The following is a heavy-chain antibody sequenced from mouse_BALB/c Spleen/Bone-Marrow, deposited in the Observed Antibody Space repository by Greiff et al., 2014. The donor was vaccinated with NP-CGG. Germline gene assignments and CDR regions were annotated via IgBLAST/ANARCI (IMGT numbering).Heavy chain of an antibody. J-gene: IGHJ4*01. CDR2: ILPGSGST. CDR3: ATYGNALDY. V-gene: IGHV1-9*01. D-gene: IGHD2-1*01. CDR1: GYTFSSYW. Sequence: QGQLKESGAELMKPGGSGKISFQATGYTFSSYWVEGLKQRAGHYLEWIGEILPGSGSTNYNEKFKGKATFTADTSSNTAYMQLSSLTSEDSAVYYCATYGNALDYWGQGTSVTVSS.